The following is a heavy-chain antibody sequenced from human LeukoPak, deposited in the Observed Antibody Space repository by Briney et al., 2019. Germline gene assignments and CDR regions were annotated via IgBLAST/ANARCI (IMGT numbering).Heavy chain of an antibody. CDR3: AKDLGRLGELSLYFDY. Sequence: GGSLRLSCAASGFTFKLYWMHWVRQVPGKRPVWVSRINDDGSDTIYADSVRGRFTISRDDAKNTVYLQMNSLRAEDTAVYYCAKDLGRLGELSLYFDYWGQGTLVTVSS. CDR2: INDDGSDT. J-gene: IGHJ4*02. V-gene: IGHV3-74*01. CDR1: GFTFKLYW. D-gene: IGHD3-16*02.